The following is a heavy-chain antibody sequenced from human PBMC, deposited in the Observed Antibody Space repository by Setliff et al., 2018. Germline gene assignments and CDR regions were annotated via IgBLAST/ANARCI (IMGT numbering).Heavy chain of an antibody. CDR3: ARRPTGPGAPFDI. Sequence: KTSETLSLTCAVSGYSISSGYYWGWIRQPPGEGLEWIANIHYNGNLYYNPSLKNRATISMDTSKIQFSLKLISVTAADTALYFCARRPTGPGAPFDIWGHGTMVTVSS. CDR2: IHYNGNL. CDR1: GYSISSGYY. D-gene: IGHD3-10*01. V-gene: IGHV4-38-2*01. J-gene: IGHJ3*02.